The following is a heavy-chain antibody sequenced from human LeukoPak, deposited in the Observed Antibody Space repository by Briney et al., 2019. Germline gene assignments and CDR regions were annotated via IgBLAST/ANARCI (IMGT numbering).Heavy chain of an antibody. D-gene: IGHD6-13*01. CDR3: ARSLTAASGDY. CDR2: IYPADSDI. V-gene: IGHV5-51*01. CDR1: GYRFTSYW. J-gene: IGHJ4*02. Sequence: GESLKISCKASGYRFTSYWIGWVRQIPAKGLEWMAIIYPADSDIRYSPSFQGQVTISADKSISTAYLQWSSLKASDTAMYYCARSLTAASGDYWGQGTLVTVSS.